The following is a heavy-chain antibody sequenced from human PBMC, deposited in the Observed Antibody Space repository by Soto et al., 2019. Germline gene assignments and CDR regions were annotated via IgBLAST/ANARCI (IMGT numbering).Heavy chain of an antibody. CDR1: GFTFSSYT. CDR2: ISSSSSYI. J-gene: IGHJ4*02. Sequence: EVQLVESGGGLVKPGGSLRLSCAASGFTFSSYTMNCVRQAQGKGLEWVSSISSSSSYIYYADSVKGRFTISRDNARNSLYLQMNSMRAEDTAVYYCARDFHGEISVFDYWGQGTLVTVSS. CDR3: ARDFHGEISVFDY. D-gene: IGHD3-10*01. V-gene: IGHV3-21*01.